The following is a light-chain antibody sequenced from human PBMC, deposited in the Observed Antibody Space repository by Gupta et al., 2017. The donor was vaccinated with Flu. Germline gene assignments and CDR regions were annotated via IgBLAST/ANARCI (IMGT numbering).Light chain of an antibody. CDR3: QQRRRWPVT. CDR2: ETF. J-gene: IGKJ5*01. Sequence: EIVLTQSPATLSLSPGERATLSCRASETVDNYLAWYQQKPGQAPRLLIYETFNRAAGIPAKFSGGGSGTDFSLTISSLEPEDFAVYYCQQRRRWPVTFGQGTRLGIK. V-gene: IGKV3-11*01. CDR1: ETVDNY.